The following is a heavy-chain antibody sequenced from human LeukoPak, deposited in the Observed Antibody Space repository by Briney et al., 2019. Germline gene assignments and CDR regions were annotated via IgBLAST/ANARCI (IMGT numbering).Heavy chain of an antibody. CDR1: GFTFDDYG. Sequence: PGGSLRLSRAASGFTFDDYGMSWVRQAPGKGLEWVSGINWNGGSTGYADSVKGRFTISRDNAKNSLYLQMNSLRAEDTAVYYCARSGCSSTSCYRSIAAAGTDRNDAFDIWGQGTMVTVS. V-gene: IGHV3-20*04. CDR3: ARSGCSSTSCYRSIAAAGTDRNDAFDI. CDR2: INWNGGST. D-gene: IGHD2-2*01. J-gene: IGHJ3*02.